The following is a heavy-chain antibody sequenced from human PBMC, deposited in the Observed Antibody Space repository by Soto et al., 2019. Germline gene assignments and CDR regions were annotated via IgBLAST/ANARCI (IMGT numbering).Heavy chain of an antibody. CDR1: GYTLSNYG. D-gene: IGHD2-21*02. CDR3: ARLVIVGYCGGDCYLDH. V-gene: IGHV1-18*01. J-gene: IGHJ5*02. CDR2: ISAYNDNT. Sequence: QVQLVQSGAEVKKPGASVKVSCKASGYTLSNYGISWVRQAPGQGLEWMGWISAYNDNTKYAQRLQGRVTMTTDTSTSTVYMELRSLRSDDTAVDYCARLVIVGYCGGDCYLDHWGQGTLVTVSS.